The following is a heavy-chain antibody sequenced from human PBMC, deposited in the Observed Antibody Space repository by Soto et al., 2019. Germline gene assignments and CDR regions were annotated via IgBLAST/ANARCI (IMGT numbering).Heavy chain of an antibody. CDR3: AIKSGPYIWNFRYFDY. CDR2: INPGDGST. J-gene: IGHJ4*02. V-gene: IGHV1-46*03. Sequence: QAQLVQSGAEVKKPGASVRVSCKASEDTLTTYYMHWVRRAPGQGLEWMGLINPGDGSTSYAQKFQVRVTMGRDTPARTVYMELSSLGSDDTAVYYCAIKSGPYIWNFRYFDYWGQGTLVTVSS. CDR1: EDTLTTYY. D-gene: IGHD1-7*01.